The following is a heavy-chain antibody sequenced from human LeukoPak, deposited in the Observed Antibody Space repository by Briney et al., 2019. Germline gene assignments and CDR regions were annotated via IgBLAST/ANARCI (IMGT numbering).Heavy chain of an antibody. Sequence: GGSLRLSCAASGFTFSDYYMSWIRQAPGKGLEWVSYISSSGSTIYYADSVKGRFTISRDNAKNSLYLQMNNLRAEDTAVYYCARGEAYCGGDCSFFDYWGQGTLVTVSS. CDR3: ARGEAYCGGDCSFFDY. J-gene: IGHJ4*02. CDR2: ISSSGSTI. CDR1: GFTFSDYY. D-gene: IGHD2-21*02. V-gene: IGHV3-11*01.